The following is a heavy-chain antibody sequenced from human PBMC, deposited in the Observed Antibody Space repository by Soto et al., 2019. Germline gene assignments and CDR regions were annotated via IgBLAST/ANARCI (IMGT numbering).Heavy chain of an antibody. Sequence: EVQLLESGGGLVQPGGSLRLSCAASGFTFSSYGMSWVRQAPGKGLEWVSVISDGGGSTFYADSVKGRFTISRDNSKNTLYLQMNGRRADDTAVYYCAKDRGSSLSHWFDPWGQGTLVTVSS. CDR2: ISDGGGST. CDR1: GFTFSSYG. V-gene: IGHV3-23*01. CDR3: AKDRGSSLSHWFDP. D-gene: IGHD6-6*01. J-gene: IGHJ5*02.